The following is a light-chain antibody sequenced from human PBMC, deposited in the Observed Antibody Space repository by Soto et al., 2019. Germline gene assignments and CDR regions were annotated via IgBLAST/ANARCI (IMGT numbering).Light chain of an antibody. V-gene: IGKV1-5*03. J-gene: IGKJ1*01. CDR3: QQYNTYPWT. CDR2: KAS. Sequence: DIQMPQSPSTLSASVGDRVTITCRASQSISSWLAWYQQKPGKAPKLLIYKASSVESGVPSRFSGSGSGTEFTLTISSLQPDDFATYYCQQYNTYPWTFGQGTKVEI. CDR1: QSISSW.